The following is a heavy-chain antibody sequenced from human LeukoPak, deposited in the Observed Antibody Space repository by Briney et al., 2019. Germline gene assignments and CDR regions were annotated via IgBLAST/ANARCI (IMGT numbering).Heavy chain of an antibody. D-gene: IGHD3-10*01. CDR2: IYPGGDI. CDR1: ELTATSNY. J-gene: IGHJ6*03. CDR3: ARGGGMVRGVRGSMDV. V-gene: IGHV3-53*01. Sequence: GGSLRLSCAASELTATSNYMSWVRQAPGKGLQWVSVIYPGGDIYYADSVKGRFIISRDNSKNSLYLQMNSLRAEDTAVYYCARGGGMVRGVRGSMDVWGKGTTVTVSS.